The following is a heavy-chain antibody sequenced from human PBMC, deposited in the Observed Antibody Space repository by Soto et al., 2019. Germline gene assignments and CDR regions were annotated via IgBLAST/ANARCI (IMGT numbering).Heavy chain of an antibody. J-gene: IGHJ6*02. CDR1: GGTFSSYA. V-gene: IGHV1-69*13. Sequence: SVKVSCKASGGTFSSYAISWVRQAPGQGPEWMGGIIPIFGTANYAQKFQGRVTITADESTSTAYMELSSLRSEDTAVYYCARADGGCQRDFCYYYYGMDVWGQGTTVTVSS. CDR3: ARADGGCQRDFCYYYYGMDV. CDR2: IIPIFGTA. D-gene: IGHD6-19*01.